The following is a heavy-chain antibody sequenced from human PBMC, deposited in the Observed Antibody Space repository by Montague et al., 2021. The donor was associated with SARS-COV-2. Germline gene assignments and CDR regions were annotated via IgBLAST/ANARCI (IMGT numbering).Heavy chain of an antibody. CDR3: ARVGRQQLVRLSGMDV. J-gene: IGHJ6*02. CDR1: GGSISSSSYY. CDR2: IYYNGST. D-gene: IGHD6-13*01. Sequence: SETRSLTCTVSGGSISSSSYYWGWIRQPPGKGLEWIGSIYYNGSTYYNPSLKSRVTISVDTSKNQFSLKLSSVTAADTAVYYCARVGRQQLVRLSGMDVWGQGTTVTVSS. V-gene: IGHV4-39*07.